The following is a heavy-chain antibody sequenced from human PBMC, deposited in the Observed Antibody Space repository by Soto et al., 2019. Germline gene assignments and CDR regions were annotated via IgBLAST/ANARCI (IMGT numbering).Heavy chain of an antibody. J-gene: IGHJ6*03. V-gene: IGHV3-9*01. CDR1: GFTFDDFA. CDR3: AKDGVSLSYFYYMDV. D-gene: IGHD3-9*01. CDR2: ISWNGRSK. Sequence: TGGSLRLSCAASGFTFDDFAMHWVRQAPGKGLEWVSGISWNGRSKAYAESVEGRFTISRDSANKSLYLQMDSLRPEDTALYYCAKDGVSLSYFYYMDVWGKGTTVTVSS.